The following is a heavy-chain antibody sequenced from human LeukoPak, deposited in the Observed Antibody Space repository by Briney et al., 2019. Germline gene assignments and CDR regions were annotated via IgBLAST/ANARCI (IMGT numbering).Heavy chain of an antibody. D-gene: IGHD2-2*01. J-gene: IGHJ4*02. CDR3: TSYDCSSTSCYWIYYDY. V-gene: IGHV3-15*01. Sequence: GGALRLSCAASGFTFSNAWMSWVRQAPGKGLEWVGRIKCRTDGGTIDYAAPVKGRFTISRDDSKNTLYLQMNSLKTEDTAVYYCTSYDCSSTSCYWIYYDYWGQGTLVTVSS. CDR1: GFTFSNAW. CDR2: IKCRTDGGTI.